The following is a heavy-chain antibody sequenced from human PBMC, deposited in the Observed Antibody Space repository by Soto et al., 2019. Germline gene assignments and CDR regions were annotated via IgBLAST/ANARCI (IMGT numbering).Heavy chain of an antibody. Sequence: GESLKISCKGSGYSFTSYWIGWVRQMPGKGLEWMGIIYPGDSDTRYSPSFQGQVTISADKSISTAYLQWSSLKASDTAMYYCARPINRTHKRPKLGMGIDAFDIWGQGTMVTVAS. CDR2: IYPGDSDT. CDR1: GYSFTSYW. J-gene: IGHJ3*02. V-gene: IGHV5-51*01. CDR3: ARPINRTHKRPKLGMGIDAFDI. D-gene: IGHD7-27*01.